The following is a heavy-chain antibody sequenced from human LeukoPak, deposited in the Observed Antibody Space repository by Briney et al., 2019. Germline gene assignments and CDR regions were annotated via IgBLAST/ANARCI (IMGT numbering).Heavy chain of an antibody. Sequence: ASVKVSCKASGGIFSSYAISWVRQAPGQGLEWMGGIIPIFGTANYAQKFQGRVTITADESTSTAYMELSSLRSEDTAVYYCARIKKKTTVTPYYYYGMDVWGQGTTVTVSS. D-gene: IGHD4-17*01. CDR3: ARIKKKTTVTPYYYYGMDV. V-gene: IGHV1-69*13. J-gene: IGHJ6*02. CDR1: GGIFSSYA. CDR2: IIPIFGTA.